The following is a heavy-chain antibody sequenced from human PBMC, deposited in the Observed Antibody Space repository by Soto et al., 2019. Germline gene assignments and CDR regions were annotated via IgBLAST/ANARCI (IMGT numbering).Heavy chain of an antibody. J-gene: IGHJ4*02. D-gene: IGHD6-19*01. Sequence: PGGSLRLSCAASGFTCRSYATNWVRQTQEKGLEWVSSISSTSTYTHYADSVKGRFTISRDDANNSLFLQMNSLRAEDTAIYYCARDLALAGNYWGQGALVTVSS. CDR2: ISSTSTYT. CDR1: GFTCRSYA. V-gene: IGHV3-21*01. CDR3: ARDLALAGNY.